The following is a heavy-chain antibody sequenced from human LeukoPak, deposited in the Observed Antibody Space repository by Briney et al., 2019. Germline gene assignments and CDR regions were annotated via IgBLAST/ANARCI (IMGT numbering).Heavy chain of an antibody. CDR3: ARTVNYYGSGSFWFDP. J-gene: IGHJ5*02. V-gene: IGHV1-69*06. Sequence: GASVKVSCKASGGTFSSYAISWVRQAPGQGLEWMGGIIPIFGTANYAQKFQGRVTITADKSTSTAYMELSSLRSEDTAVYYCARTVNYYGSGSFWFDPWGQGTLVTVSS. D-gene: IGHD3-10*01. CDR1: GGTFSSYA. CDR2: IIPIFGTA.